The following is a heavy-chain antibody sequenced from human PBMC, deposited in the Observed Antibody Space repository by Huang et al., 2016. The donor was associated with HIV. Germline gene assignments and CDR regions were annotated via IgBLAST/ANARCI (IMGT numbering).Heavy chain of an antibody. CDR1: GYTFTRYG. D-gene: IGHD3-22*01. CDR3: ARDPKYHRIGYYRQRRGIDI. J-gene: IGHJ3*02. CDR2: ISASSGDT. V-gene: IGHV1-18*01. Sequence: QIQLMQSGPELKQPGASVKVSCKASGYTFTRYGITWVVKAPGQGPEWMGWISASSGDTKYAQKFQGRVTLTTYTSTNIAYMELRSLRSDDTAKYYCARDPKYHRIGYYRQRRGIDIWGQGTMVIVSS.